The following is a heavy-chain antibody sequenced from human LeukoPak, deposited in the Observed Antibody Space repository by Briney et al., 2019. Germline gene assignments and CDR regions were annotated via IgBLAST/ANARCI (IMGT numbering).Heavy chain of an antibody. CDR1: GLTFGDYA. V-gene: IGHV3-49*04. D-gene: IGHD5-18*01. CDR3: ARDRSYGSDVPCH. CDR2: IRGTTYGGTT. J-gene: IGHJ4*02. Sequence: PGGSLRLSCTVSGLTFGDYAVSWVRQAPGKGLEWVGFIRGTTYGGTTEYAASVKGRFTISRDDSKSIAYLHMNSLKTEDTAVYYCARDRSYGSDVPCHWGQGTLVTVSS.